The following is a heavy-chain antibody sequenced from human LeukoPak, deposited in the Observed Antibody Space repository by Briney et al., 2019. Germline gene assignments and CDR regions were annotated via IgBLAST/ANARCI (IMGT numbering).Heavy chain of an antibody. Sequence: SETLSLTCPVSVGSMSSYYWNWIRQPAGKGLEWIGRFYTSGSTNYNPSLKSRVTMSVDTSKNQFSLKLSSVTAADTAVYFCAREENYGDFYLWGQGTLVTVSS. CDR2: FYTSGST. CDR1: VGSMSSYY. J-gene: IGHJ4*02. CDR3: AREENYGDFYL. V-gene: IGHV4-4*07. D-gene: IGHD1-7*01.